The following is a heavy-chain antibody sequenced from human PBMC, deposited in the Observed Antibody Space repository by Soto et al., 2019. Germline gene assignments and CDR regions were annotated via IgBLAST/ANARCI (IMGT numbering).Heavy chain of an antibody. CDR3: ARDWGVYHSDIRNHCPHVDS. J-gene: IGHJ4*02. D-gene: IGHD3-22*01. Sequence: EVQLVESGGGLVQPGGSLRHSCEASGFTFSSNGMNWVRQAPGKGLEWVSVISIGSSTINYADSVRGRFTISRDKAKNSLNLLMNSLRDEDTAVYYCARDWGVYHSDIRNHCPHVDSLGQATLFTVCS. CDR2: ISIGSSTI. CDR1: GFTFSSNG. V-gene: IGHV3-48*02.